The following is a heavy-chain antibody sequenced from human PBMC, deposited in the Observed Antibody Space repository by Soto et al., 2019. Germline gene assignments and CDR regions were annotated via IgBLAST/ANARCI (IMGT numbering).Heavy chain of an antibody. D-gene: IGHD2-21*01. CDR3: AKVDSLASATFFDY. V-gene: IGHV1-46*01. Sequence: ASVKVSCKPSGYTFTSYYMHWVRQAPGQGLEWMGIINPSGGSASYPQKFQGRVTMTRDTSTSTVSMELSSLRSEDTAVYYCAKVDSLASATFFDYWGQGTLVTVSS. J-gene: IGHJ4*02. CDR1: GYTFTSYY. CDR2: INPSGGSA.